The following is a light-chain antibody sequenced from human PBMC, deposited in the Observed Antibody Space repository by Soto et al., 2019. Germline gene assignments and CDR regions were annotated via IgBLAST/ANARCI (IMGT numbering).Light chain of an antibody. CDR2: DAS. J-gene: IGKJ2*01. CDR3: QHYGRSAPYT. Sequence: EIVLTQSPATLSLSPGERATLSCRASQSVSSYLAWYQQKPGQAPRLLIYDASNRATGIPARFSGSGSGTDFTLTISSLEPEDFAVYYCQHYGRSAPYTFGQGTKLEIK. V-gene: IGKV3-11*01. CDR1: QSVSSY.